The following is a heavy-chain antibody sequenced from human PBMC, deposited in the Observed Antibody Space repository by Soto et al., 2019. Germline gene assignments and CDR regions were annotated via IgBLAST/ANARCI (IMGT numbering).Heavy chain of an antibody. CDR2: ISGGGNDR. J-gene: IGHJ4*02. CDR3: ARSLFMVAPDNEPFDY. D-gene: IGHD5-12*01. CDR1: GFPFSNYA. Sequence: HHGGSLRLSCAASGFPFSNYAMSWVRQTPEKGLEWVAAISGGGNDRYYADFVKGRFTFSRDNSRNILYLQMTSLRAEDTATYYCARSLFMVAPDNEPFDYWGQGTLVTVSS. V-gene: IGHV3-23*01.